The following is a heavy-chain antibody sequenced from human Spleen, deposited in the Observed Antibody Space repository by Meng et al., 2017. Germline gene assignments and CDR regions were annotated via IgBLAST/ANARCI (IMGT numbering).Heavy chain of an antibody. CDR2: ISSSSSYI. CDR1: GFTFSSYA. V-gene: IGHV3-21*01. J-gene: IGHJ1*01. CDR3: AREAVQLWPGAEYFQH. D-gene: IGHD5-18*01. Sequence: GGSLRLSCAASGFTFSSYAMHWVRQAPGKGLEWVSSISSSSSYIYYADSVKGRFTISRDNAKNSLYLQMNSLRAEDTAVYYCAREAVQLWPGAEYFQHWGQGTLVTVSS.